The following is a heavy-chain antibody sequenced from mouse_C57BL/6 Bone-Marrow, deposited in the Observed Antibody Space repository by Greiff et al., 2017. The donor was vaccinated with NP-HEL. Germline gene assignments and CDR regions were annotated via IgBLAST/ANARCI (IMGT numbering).Heavy chain of an antibody. CDR3: ARETCYSNPGDY. V-gene: IGHV1-55*01. J-gene: IGHJ2*01. D-gene: IGHD2-5*01. Sequence: QVQLQQPGAELVKPGASVKMSCKASGYTFTSYWITWVKQRPGQGLEWIGDIYPGSGSTNYNEKFKSKATLTVATSSSTAYMQLSSLTSEDSAVYYCARETCYSNPGDYWGQGTTLTVSS. CDR1: GYTFTSYW. CDR2: IYPGSGST.